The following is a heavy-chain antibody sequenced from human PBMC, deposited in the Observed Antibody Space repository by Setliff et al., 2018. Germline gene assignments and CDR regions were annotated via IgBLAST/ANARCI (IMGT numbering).Heavy chain of an antibody. V-gene: IGHV1-46*01. CDR1: GHTFTSYF. D-gene: IGHD2-8*01. CDR2: INPSGGYT. CDR3: ARGLIVLPGPSGDMGYFDY. Sequence: ASVKVSCKASGHTFTSYFMQWVRQAPGQGLEWMGMINPSGGYTIYAQKFQGRVTMTRGTSTSTVYLELSSLRSEDTAVYYCARGLIVLPGPSGDMGYFDYWGQGTLVTAPQ. J-gene: IGHJ4*02.